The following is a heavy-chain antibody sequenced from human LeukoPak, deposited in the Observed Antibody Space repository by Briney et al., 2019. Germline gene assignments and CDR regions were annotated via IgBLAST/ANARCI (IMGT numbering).Heavy chain of an antibody. CDR1: GYAIRSGYH. D-gene: IGHD1-1*01. CDR2: IHRSGST. Sequence: SETLSLTCTVSGYAIRSGYHWGLIPQPPGKGLELIAIIHRSGSTYHNPSLKSRVTMSVDTSKNQFSLILNSVTAADTAVYYCERVNWVPDYWGQGTLVTVSS. J-gene: IGHJ4*02. CDR3: ERVNWVPDY. V-gene: IGHV4-38-2*02.